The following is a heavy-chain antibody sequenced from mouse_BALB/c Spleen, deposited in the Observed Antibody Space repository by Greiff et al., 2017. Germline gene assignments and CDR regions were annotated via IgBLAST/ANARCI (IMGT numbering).Heavy chain of an antibody. V-gene: IGHV2-6-5*01. CDR1: GFSFTDYG. J-gene: IGHJ3*01. CDR2: IWGGGST. D-gene: IGHD2-14*01. Sequence: QVHLKQSGPGLVAPSQTLSLTCTVSGFSFTDYGVSWVRQTPGKGLEWLGAIWGGGSTYYNSALKSRLSISKDNSKIKVFLKMNSLQTDDTAMYSGAKHEGDRYDECDGLDYWGQGTLVTVSA. CDR3: AKHEGDRYDECDGLDY.